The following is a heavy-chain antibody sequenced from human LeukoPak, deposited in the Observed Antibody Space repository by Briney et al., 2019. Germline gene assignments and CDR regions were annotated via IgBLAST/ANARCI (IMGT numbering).Heavy chain of an antibody. J-gene: IGHJ4*02. D-gene: IGHD1-7*01. CDR3: ARHRGMPNWNYGGYFDY. CDR2: IYTSGST. CDR1: GGSISSYY. V-gene: IGHV4-4*09. Sequence: SQTLSLTCTVSGGSISSYYWSWIRQPPGKGLEWIGYIYTSGSTNYNPSLKSRVTISVDTSKNQFSLKLSSVTAADTAVYYCARHRGMPNWNYGGYFDYWGQGALVTVSS.